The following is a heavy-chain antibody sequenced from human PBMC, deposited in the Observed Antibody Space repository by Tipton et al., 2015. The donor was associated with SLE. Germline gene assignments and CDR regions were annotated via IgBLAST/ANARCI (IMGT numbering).Heavy chain of an antibody. CDR1: GYSISNSNW. V-gene: IGHV4-28*01. CDR2: IYYSGST. CDR3: ARNGGSSYMCFNL. J-gene: IGHJ2*01. Sequence: TLSLTCAVSGYSISNSNWWAWIRQPPGKGLEWIGYIYYSGSTFYNPSLKSRVTRSVDTSKHQFSLKLSSVTAADTAVYYCARNGGSSYMCFNLWGRGALVTVSS. D-gene: IGHD1-26*01.